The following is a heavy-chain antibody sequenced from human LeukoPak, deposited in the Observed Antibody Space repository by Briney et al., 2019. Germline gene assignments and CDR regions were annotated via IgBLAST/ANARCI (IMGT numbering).Heavy chain of an antibody. CDR1: GFTFDDYG. J-gene: IGHJ4*02. D-gene: IGHD3-10*01. V-gene: IGHV3-20*04. CDR2: INWNGGST. Sequence: GGSLRLSCAASGFTFDDYGMSWVRQAPGKGLEWVSGINWNGGSTGYADSVKGRFTISRDNAKNSLYLQMNSLRAEDTAVYYCAKDSMARNYYGSGSYPIFDYWGQGTLVTVSS. CDR3: AKDSMARNYYGSGSYPIFDY.